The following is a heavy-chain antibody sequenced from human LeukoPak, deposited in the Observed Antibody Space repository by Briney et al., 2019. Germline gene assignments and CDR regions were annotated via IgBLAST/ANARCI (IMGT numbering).Heavy chain of an antibody. J-gene: IGHJ4*02. CDR1: GFTFGDYA. V-gene: IGHV3-49*04. CDR2: IRNEAYGGTT. Sequence: GGSLRLSCTASGFTFGDYAMTWVRQAPGKGLEWVGFIRNEAYGGTTEYAASVKGRFTISRDYSKSIAYLQMNSLKTEDTAVYYCTRDGGLSYYDFWSGCMYDYWGQGTLVTVSS. D-gene: IGHD3-3*01. CDR3: TRDGGLSYYDFWSGCMYDY.